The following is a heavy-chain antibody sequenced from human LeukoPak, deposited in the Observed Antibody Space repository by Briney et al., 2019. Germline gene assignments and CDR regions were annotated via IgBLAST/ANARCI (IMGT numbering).Heavy chain of an antibody. J-gene: IGHJ4*02. CDR3: ARVLSGTLTFDH. V-gene: IGHV3-21*01. CDR2: ITSSSSYV. D-gene: IGHD3-9*01. Sequence: GGSLRLSCAASGFAFGSYTMNWVRQAPGKGLEWVSSITSSSSYVYYTDSAKGRFTISRDNAKNSLFLQMNSLRAEDTAVYYCARVLSGTLTFDHWGQGTLVAVSS. CDR1: GFAFGSYT.